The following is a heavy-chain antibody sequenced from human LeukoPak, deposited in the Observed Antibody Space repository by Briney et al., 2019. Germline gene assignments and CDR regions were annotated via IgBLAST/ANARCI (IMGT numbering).Heavy chain of an antibody. Sequence: PSETLSLTCTVSGGSISSSSYYWGWLRQPPGQGLEWIGYIYYSGSTNYNPSLKSRVTISVDTSKNQFSLKLSSVTAADTAVYYCARLPYGDYGVIDYWGQGTLVTVSS. CDR1: GGSISSSSYY. CDR2: IYYSGST. V-gene: IGHV4-61*05. CDR3: ARLPYGDYGVIDY. J-gene: IGHJ4*02. D-gene: IGHD4-17*01.